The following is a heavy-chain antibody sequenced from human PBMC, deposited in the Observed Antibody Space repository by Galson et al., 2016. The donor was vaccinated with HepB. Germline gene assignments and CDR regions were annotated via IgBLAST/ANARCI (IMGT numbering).Heavy chain of an antibody. Sequence: SLRLSCAASGFTFSTYSMNWVRPAPGKGLEWVSYISSRSSTVYYADSLKGRFTISRANAKNSLYLQMNSMRDEDTAVFYGARDGGRGYTYGYFDYWGRGTLVTVSS. CDR3: ARDGGRGYTYGYFDY. CDR2: ISSRSSTV. D-gene: IGHD5-18*01. V-gene: IGHV3-48*02. CDR1: GFTFSTYS. J-gene: IGHJ4*02.